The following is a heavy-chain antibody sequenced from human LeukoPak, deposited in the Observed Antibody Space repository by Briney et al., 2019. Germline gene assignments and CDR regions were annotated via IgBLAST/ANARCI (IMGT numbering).Heavy chain of an antibody. D-gene: IGHD6-6*01. Sequence: KPSETLSLTCTVSGGSISSSSYYWGWIRQPPGKGLEWIGSIYYSGSTYYNPSLKSRVTISVDTSKNQFSLNLSSVTVADTAVYYCESPGEARGYYYMDVWGKGTTVTVSS. CDR3: ESPGEARGYYYMDV. CDR1: GGSISSSSYY. CDR2: IYYSGST. V-gene: IGHV4-39*01. J-gene: IGHJ6*03.